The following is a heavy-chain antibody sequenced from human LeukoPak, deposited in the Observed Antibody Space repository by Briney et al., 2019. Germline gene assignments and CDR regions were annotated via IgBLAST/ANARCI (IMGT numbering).Heavy chain of an antibody. J-gene: IGHJ6*03. CDR1: GFTLGSHA. CDR3: AKGPYYDILTGYRRHYYMDV. CDR2: ISYDGSNK. D-gene: IGHD3-9*01. Sequence: GGSLRLSCAASGFTLGSHAMHWVRQAPGKGLEWVAVISYDGSNKYYADSVKGRFTISRDNSKNTLYLQMNSLRAEDTAVYYCAKGPYYDILTGYRRHYYMDVWGKGTTVTISS. V-gene: IGHV3-30*04.